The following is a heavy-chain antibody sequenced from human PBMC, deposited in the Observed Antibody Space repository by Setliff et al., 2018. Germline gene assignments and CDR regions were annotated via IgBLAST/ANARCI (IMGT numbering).Heavy chain of an antibody. CDR3: TRGPGPWVVVAMPFDC. CDR1: GYNFITFG. V-gene: IGHV1-18*01. Sequence: ASVKVSCKTSGYNFITFGTSWVRQAPGQGLEWLGWIAPYNGNTDYAQKFQGRVTMTTDTSTNTAHMELRSLTSADTAIYYCTRGPGPWVVVAMPFDCWGQGTLVTVSS. D-gene: IGHD5-12*01. J-gene: IGHJ4*02. CDR2: IAPYNGNT.